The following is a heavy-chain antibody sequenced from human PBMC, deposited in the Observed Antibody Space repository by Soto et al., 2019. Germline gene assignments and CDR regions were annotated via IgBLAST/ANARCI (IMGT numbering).Heavy chain of an antibody. Sequence: SETLSLTCSVSGGSISSGGYYWNWIRQHPGKGLDWIGYISYSGSTYYNPSLKSRVTIDVGTSKNQFSLRLSSVTAADTAVYYCARGRRGNYGYRWLDPWGRGALVTVSS. J-gene: IGHJ5*02. D-gene: IGHD5-18*01. V-gene: IGHV4-31*03. CDR1: GGSISSGGYY. CDR2: ISYSGST. CDR3: ARGRRGNYGYRWLDP.